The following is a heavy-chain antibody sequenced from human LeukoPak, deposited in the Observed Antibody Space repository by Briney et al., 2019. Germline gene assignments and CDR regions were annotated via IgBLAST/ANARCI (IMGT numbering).Heavy chain of an antibody. Sequence: PGGSLRLSCTASGFTFGDYAMSWVRQAPGKGLEWVSSISSSSSYIYYADSVKGRFTISRDNAKNSLYLQMNSLRAEDTAVYYCARYGSGHFDYWGQGTLVTVSS. CDR1: GFTFGDYA. V-gene: IGHV3-21*01. D-gene: IGHD3-10*01. CDR2: ISSSSSYI. CDR3: ARYGSGHFDY. J-gene: IGHJ4*02.